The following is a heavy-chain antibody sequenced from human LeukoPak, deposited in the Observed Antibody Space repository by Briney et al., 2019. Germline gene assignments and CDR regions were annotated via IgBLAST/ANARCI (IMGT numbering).Heavy chain of an antibody. CDR3: ARDDEYYFDY. CDR1: KFTFSNYW. V-gene: IGHV3-48*04. J-gene: IGHJ4*02. Sequence: GGSLRLSCAASKFTFSNYWMSWVRQAPGKGLEWVSYISSSGSTIYYADSVKGRFTISRDNAKNSLYLQMNSLRAEDTAVYYCARDDEYYFDYWGQGTLVTVSS. CDR2: ISSSGSTI.